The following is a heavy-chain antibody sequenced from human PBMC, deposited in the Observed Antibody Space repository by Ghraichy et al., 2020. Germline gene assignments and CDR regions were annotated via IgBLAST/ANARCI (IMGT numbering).Heavy chain of an antibody. CDR3: ASLIVPAANYYGMDV. CDR1: GFTFSSYW. V-gene: IGHV3-7*01. D-gene: IGHD2-2*01. J-gene: IGHJ6*02. CDR2: IKQDGSEK. Sequence: GGSLRLSCAASGFTFSSYWMSWVRQAPGKGLEWVANIKQDGSEKYYVDSVKGRFTISRDNAKNSLYLQMNSLRAEDTAVYYCASLIVPAANYYGMDVWGQGTTVTVSS.